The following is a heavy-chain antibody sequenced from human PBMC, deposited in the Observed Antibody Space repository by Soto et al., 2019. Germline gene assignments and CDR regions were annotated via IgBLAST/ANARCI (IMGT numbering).Heavy chain of an antibody. V-gene: IGHV4-34*01. CDR3: ARSALVVVAARKRAEFDY. D-gene: IGHD2-15*01. J-gene: IGHJ4*02. Sequence: QVQLQQWDAGLLKPSETLSLTCAVYGGSFSGYYWSWIRQPPGKGLEWIGEINHSGSTNYNPSLKSRVTISVDTSKNQFSLKLSSVTAADTAVYYCARSALVVVAARKRAEFDYWGQGTLVTVSS. CDR2: INHSGST. CDR1: GGSFSGYY.